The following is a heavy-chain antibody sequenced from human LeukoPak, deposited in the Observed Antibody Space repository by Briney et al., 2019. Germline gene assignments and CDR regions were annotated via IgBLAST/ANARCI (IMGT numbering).Heavy chain of an antibody. Sequence: QAGGSLRLSCAASGFTFNSHAINWVRQAPGKGLEWVSAISTSGRTYYADSVKGRFTISRDNSKNMVHLQMNSLRAEDTAVYYCAKGVLREIVVVVTASVPDYWGQGTLVTVSS. CDR2: ISTSGRT. J-gene: IGHJ4*02. V-gene: IGHV3-23*01. CDR3: AKGVLREIVVVVTASVPDY. CDR1: GFTFNSHA. D-gene: IGHD2-15*01.